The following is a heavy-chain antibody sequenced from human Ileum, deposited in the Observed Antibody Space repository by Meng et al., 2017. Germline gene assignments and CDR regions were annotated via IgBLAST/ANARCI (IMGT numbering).Heavy chain of an antibody. CDR2: MNPNSGNT. CDR3: AGRRPYGDYPISNY. J-gene: IGHJ4*02. Sequence: QVQLVQSRAEVKKPGASVKVSCKASGYTFSSYDISWVRQDTGQGLEWIGWMNPNSGNTNYAQKFHGRVTMTRNTSISTAYLELSSLISEDTAIYYCAGRRPYGDYPISNYWGQGTLVTVSS. CDR1: GYTFSSYD. V-gene: IGHV1-8*01. D-gene: IGHD4-17*01.